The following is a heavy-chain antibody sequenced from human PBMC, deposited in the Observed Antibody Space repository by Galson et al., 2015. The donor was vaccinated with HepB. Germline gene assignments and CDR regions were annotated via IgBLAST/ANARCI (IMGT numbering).Heavy chain of an antibody. J-gene: IGHJ6*02. CDR2: INPSGGST. CDR3: AREGPLPIDCSSTSCYTDYYGMDV. D-gene: IGHD2-2*02. CDR1: GYTFTSYY. V-gene: IGHV1-46*01. Sequence: SVKVSCKASGYTFTSYYMHWVRQAPGQGLEWMGIINPSGGSTSYAQKFQGRVTMTRDTSTSTVYMELSSLRSEDTAVYYCAREGPLPIDCSSTSCYTDYYGMDVWGQGTTVTISS.